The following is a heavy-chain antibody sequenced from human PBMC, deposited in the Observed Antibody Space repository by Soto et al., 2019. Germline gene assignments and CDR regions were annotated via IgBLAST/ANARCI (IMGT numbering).Heavy chain of an antibody. Sequence: SETLSLTCNVSGASVSSGRSYWTWIRQPPGKGLEWIGNVYYTGTSNYNPSLKSRVTISTDMSKNQFSLKLSSVTAADTAVYYCARAGTRYYYYYGMDVWGQGTTVTVSS. CDR1: GASVSSGRSY. CDR2: VYYTGTS. CDR3: ARAGTRYYYYYGMDV. J-gene: IGHJ6*02. V-gene: IGHV4-61*01. D-gene: IGHD1-1*01.